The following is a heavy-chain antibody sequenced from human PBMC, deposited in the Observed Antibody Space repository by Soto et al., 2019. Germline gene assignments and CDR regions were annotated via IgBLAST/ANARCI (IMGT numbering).Heavy chain of an antibody. CDR1: GFTFSRYS. D-gene: IGHD3-22*01. CDR3: AKDPTSYDSSAQFDS. V-gene: IGHV3-23*01. J-gene: IGHJ4*02. CDR2: SSGGGGST. Sequence: GGSLRLSCAASGFTFSRYSMNWVRQAPGQVLEWVSGSSGGGGSTYYADSVKGRFTISRDNSNNTLYLQMNSLRAEDTAVYYCAKDPTSYDSSAQFDSWGQGTLVTVSS.